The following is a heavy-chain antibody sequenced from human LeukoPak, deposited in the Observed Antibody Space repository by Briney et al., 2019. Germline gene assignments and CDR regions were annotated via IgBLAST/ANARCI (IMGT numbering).Heavy chain of an antibody. D-gene: IGHD5-24*01. CDR3: ARGMHISEMATAVFDY. CDR1: GYTFSGYY. J-gene: IGHJ4*02. V-gene: IGHV1-2*02. Sequence: ASVKDSCKASGYTFSGYYIHWVRQAPGQGLEWMGWINPNSDGTNYAQKFQGRVTMTVDTSITTAYTELSRLGSDDTAVYYCARGMHISEMATAVFDYWGQGTLVTVSS. CDR2: INPNSDGT.